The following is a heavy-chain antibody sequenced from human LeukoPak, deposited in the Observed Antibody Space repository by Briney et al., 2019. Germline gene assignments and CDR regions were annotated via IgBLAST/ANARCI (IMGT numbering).Heavy chain of an antibody. J-gene: IGHJ4*02. V-gene: IGHV1-8*01. Sequence: ASVKVSCKASGYTFTSYDINWVRQATGQGLEWMGWMSPNSGNTGYAQKFQGRVTMTRDTSISTAYMELSRLRSDDTAVYYCARDRSVGATTFEDVDYWGQGTLVTVSS. D-gene: IGHD1-26*01. CDR3: ARDRSVGATTFEDVDY. CDR2: MSPNSGNT. CDR1: GYTFTSYD.